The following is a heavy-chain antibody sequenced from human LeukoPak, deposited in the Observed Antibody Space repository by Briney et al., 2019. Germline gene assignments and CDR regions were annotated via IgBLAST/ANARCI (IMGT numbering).Heavy chain of an antibody. V-gene: IGHV1-18*01. CDR3: ARVRGIIQLGQIRFDY. Sequence: ASVKVSCKASGYTFTSYGISRVRQAPGQGLEWMGWISAYNGNTNYAQKLQGRVTMTTDTSTSTAYMELRSLRSDDTAVYYCARVRGIIQLGQIRFDYWGQGTLVTVSS. J-gene: IGHJ4*02. CDR1: GYTFTSYG. D-gene: IGHD5-18*01. CDR2: ISAYNGNT.